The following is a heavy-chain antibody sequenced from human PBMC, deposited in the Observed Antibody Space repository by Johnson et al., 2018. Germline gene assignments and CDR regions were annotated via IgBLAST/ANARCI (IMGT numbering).Heavy chain of an antibody. CDR3: AGGDCRGGSCHAHDAFDI. CDR1: GFTFSDYY. Sequence: QVQLVQSGGGLVKPGGSLRLSCAASGFTFSDYYMSWIRQAPGRGLEWVSYISGSVSTKYYADSVKGRFTISRDNAKNSLWLQMNSLRAEDTAVYYWAGGDCRGGSCHAHDAFDIWGQGTVVTVSS. J-gene: IGHJ3*02. CDR2: ISGSVSTK. D-gene: IGHD2-15*01. V-gene: IGHV3-11*01.